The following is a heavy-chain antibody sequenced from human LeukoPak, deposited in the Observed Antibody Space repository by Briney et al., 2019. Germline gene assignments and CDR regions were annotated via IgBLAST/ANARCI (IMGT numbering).Heavy chain of an antibody. V-gene: IGHV1-46*01. J-gene: IGHJ4*02. D-gene: IGHD6-19*01. CDR3: ARARQWFVPYYFDY. CDR2: INPNSGST. CDR1: GYSFTSYY. Sequence: ASVKVSCKASGYSFTSYYMHWVRQAPGQGLEWMGIINPNSGSTNYTEKFQGRVTLTRDTSTSTVYMELTSLRSEDTAMYYCARARQWFVPYYFDYWGQGTLVTVSS.